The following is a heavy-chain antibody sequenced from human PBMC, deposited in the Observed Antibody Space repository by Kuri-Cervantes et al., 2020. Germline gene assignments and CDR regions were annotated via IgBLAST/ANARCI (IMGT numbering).Heavy chain of an antibody. CDR2: ISGSGGST. CDR3: AKDLYSGSYHSDAFDI. D-gene: IGHD1-26*01. J-gene: IGHJ3*02. V-gene: IGHV3-23*01. CDR1: GFMFNTYA. Sequence: GEPLKISCAASGFMFNTYAIHWVRQAPGKGLEWVSAISGSGGSTYYADSVKGRFTISRDNSKNTLYLQMNSLRAEDTAVYYCAKDLYSGSYHSDAFDIWGQGTMVTRLL.